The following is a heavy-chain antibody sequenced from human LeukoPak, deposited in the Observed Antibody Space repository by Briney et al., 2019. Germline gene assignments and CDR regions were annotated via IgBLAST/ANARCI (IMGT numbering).Heavy chain of an antibody. D-gene: IGHD3-9*01. CDR2: ISSSGSTI. CDR1: GFTFSSYE. J-gene: IGHJ3*02. CDR3: AKQGYYDILTGSHAFDI. Sequence: PGGSLRLSCAASGFTFSSYEMNWVRQAPGKGLEWVSYISSSGSTIYYADSVKGRFTISRDNSKNTLYLQMNSLRAEDTAVYYCAKQGYYDILTGSHAFDIWGQGTMVTVSS. V-gene: IGHV3-48*03.